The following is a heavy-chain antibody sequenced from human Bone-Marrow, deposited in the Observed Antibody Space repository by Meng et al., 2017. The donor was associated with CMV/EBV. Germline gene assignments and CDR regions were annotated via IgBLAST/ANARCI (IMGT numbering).Heavy chain of an antibody. D-gene: IGHD3-16*01. V-gene: IGHV3-53*01. Sequence: GESLKISCAASGFTFSSYWLHWVRQAPGKGLEWVSVIYSLGTTYYADSVKGRLTISRDTAKNTVLLQMNSLRAEDTAVYYCARGGDFNCMDVWGQGTTVTVSS. J-gene: IGHJ6*02. CDR2: IYSLGTT. CDR1: GFTFSSYW. CDR3: ARGGDFNCMDV.